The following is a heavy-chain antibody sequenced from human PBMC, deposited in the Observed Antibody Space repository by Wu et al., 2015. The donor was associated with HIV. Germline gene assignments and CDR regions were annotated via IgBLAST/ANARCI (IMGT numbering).Heavy chain of an antibody. CDR2: MNPKSYNT. D-gene: IGHD6-19*01. J-gene: IGHJ4*02. CDR3: ARQRAYSTGWYVYDY. CDR1: GTPSPVYD. Sequence: QLVXSGAEVKKPGASVKSPARLLGTPSPVYDINWVRQATGQGLEWMGWMNPKSYNTGYAQKFQGRLTMTRDTSISTAYMELSSLRSEDTAVYYCARQRAYSTGWYVYDYWGQGTLVTVSS. V-gene: IGHV1-8*01.